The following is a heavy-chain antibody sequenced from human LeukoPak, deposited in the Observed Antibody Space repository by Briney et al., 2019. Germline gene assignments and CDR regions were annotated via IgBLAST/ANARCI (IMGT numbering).Heavy chain of an antibody. CDR1: GFTFSSYG. V-gene: IGHV3-74*01. CDR3: AREDTSDAFDI. Sequence: PGGSLRLSCAASGFTFSSYGMHWVRQAPGKGLVWVSRINSDGSSTSYADSVKGRFTISRDNAKNTLYLQMNSLRAEDTAVYYCAREDTSDAFDIWGQGTMVTVSS. CDR2: INSDGSST. D-gene: IGHD5-18*01. J-gene: IGHJ3*02.